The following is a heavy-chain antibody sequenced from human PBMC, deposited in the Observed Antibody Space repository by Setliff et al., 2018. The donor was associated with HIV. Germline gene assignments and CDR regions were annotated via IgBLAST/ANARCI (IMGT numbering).Heavy chain of an antibody. D-gene: IGHD7-27*01. J-gene: IGHJ4*02. CDR3: ASPYENNSGPDY. V-gene: IGHV1-2*02. Sequence: ASVKVSCKPSGFTFTGYYLHRVRQAPGQGLEWMGWINPNNGDTNYEQRFQGRVTMTRDTSITTVYMVLNRLTPGDTAVYYCASPYENNSGPDYWGQGTPVTVSS. CDR1: GFTFTGYY. CDR2: INPNNGDT.